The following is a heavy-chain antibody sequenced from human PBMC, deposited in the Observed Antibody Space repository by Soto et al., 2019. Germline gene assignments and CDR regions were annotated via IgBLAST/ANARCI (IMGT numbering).Heavy chain of an antibody. V-gene: IGHV4-59*08. CDR1: GGSISSYY. CDR2: IYYSAST. CDR3: ARHVPYCGGDCYSLDY. Sequence: QVQLQESGPGLVKPSETLSLTCTVSGGSISSYYWSWLRQPPGKGLEWIGYIYYSASTHYSPSLKRRVTGSVDPSNNQFSLNLSSVTAADTAVYYCARHVPYCGGDCYSLDYWGKETLVTVSS. D-gene: IGHD2-21*02. J-gene: IGHJ4*02.